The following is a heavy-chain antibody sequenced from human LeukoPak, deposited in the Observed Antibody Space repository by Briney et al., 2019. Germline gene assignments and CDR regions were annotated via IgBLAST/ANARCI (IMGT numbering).Heavy chain of an antibody. D-gene: IGHD1-26*01. Sequence: PGGSLRLSCAASGFTFSSYAMHWVRQAPGKGLEWVAVISYDGSNKYYADSVKGRFTISRDNSKNTLYLQMNSLRAEDTAVYYCAKELSQWELLSSGAFDIWGQGTMVTVSS. V-gene: IGHV3-30-3*01. J-gene: IGHJ3*02. CDR3: AKELSQWELLSSGAFDI. CDR1: GFTFSSYA. CDR2: ISYDGSNK.